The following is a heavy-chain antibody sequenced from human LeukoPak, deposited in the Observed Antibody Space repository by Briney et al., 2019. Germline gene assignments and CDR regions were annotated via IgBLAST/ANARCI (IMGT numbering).Heavy chain of an antibody. J-gene: IGHJ1*01. V-gene: IGHV4-59*01. CDR3: ARDGWFGEPR. CDR2: IYYTGST. D-gene: IGHD3-10*01. CDR1: GGSIRGYY. Sequence: SETLSLTCTVSGGSIRGYYWRWIRQPPGKGLEWLGYIYYTGSTNYNPSLKSRVTLLVDTSKNQFSLKLSSVTAADPARSYRARDGWFGEPRWGQDTLVTLSS.